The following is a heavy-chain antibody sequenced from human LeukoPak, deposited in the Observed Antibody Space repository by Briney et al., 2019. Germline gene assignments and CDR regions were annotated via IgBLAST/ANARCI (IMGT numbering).Heavy chain of an antibody. J-gene: IGHJ4*02. D-gene: IGHD1-1*01. V-gene: IGHV4-59*01. CDR2: IHHTGKN. CDR1: GDSITSYY. CDR3: AKWHERLLAFDS. Sequence: SETLSLTCTVSGDSITSYYWNWVRQSPEKGLEWIGYIHHTGKNYYNPSLNSRITMSVDTSKSQFFLKLSSVTAAETAVYYCAKWHERLLAFDSWGQGTLVTVSS.